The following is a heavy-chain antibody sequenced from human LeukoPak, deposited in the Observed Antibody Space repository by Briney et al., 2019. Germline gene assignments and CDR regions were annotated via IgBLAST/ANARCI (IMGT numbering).Heavy chain of an antibody. J-gene: IGHJ4*02. CDR3: ARETVGATGFDY. D-gene: IGHD1-26*01. CDR1: EFTFSSYS. V-gene: IGHV3-21*01. CDR2: ISSSSDYI. Sequence: AGGSLRLSCAVSEFTFSSYSMNWVRQAPGKGLEWVSSISSSSDYIYYADSVKGRFTISRDNAKNSLYLQMNSLRAEDTAVYYCARETVGATGFDYWGQGTLVTVSS.